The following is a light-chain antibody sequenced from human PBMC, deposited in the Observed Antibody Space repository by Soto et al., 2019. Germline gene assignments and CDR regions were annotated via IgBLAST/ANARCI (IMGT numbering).Light chain of an antibody. CDR3: SSFSSITPEV. Sequence: QSALTQPASVSGSPGQSITISCTGTSSDVGGYSYVSWYQQHPGKTPKLMIYEVSNRPSGVSHRFSGSKSGNTASLTISGLQTEDEADYYCSSFSSITPEVFGGGTKVTVL. CDR2: EVS. J-gene: IGLJ2*01. CDR1: SSDVGGYSY. V-gene: IGLV2-14*01.